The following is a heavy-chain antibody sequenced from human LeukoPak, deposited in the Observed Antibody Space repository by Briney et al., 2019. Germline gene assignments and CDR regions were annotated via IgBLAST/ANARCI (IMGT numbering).Heavy chain of an antibody. D-gene: IGHD2-15*01. Sequence: PGGSLRLSCAASGFTFSTFAMIWVRQPPGKGLEWVSSIFPSGGEIHYADSVRGRFTISRDNSKSILSLQMNSLRAEDTAVYYCARDMGVVVAATGPLDYWGQGTLVTVSS. CDR3: ARDMGVVVAATGPLDY. CDR1: GFTFSTFA. V-gene: IGHV3-23*01. CDR2: IFPSGGEI. J-gene: IGHJ4*02.